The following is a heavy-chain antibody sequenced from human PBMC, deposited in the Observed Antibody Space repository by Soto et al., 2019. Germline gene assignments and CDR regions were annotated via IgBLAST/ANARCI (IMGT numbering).Heavy chain of an antibody. CDR3: ARGGCSGGSCQDRDWFDP. V-gene: IGHV3-13*01. J-gene: IGHJ5*02. CDR2: IGTAGDT. Sequence: GGSLRLSCAASGFTFSSYDMHWVRQATGKGLEWVSAIGTAGDTYYPGSVKGRFTISRENAKNSLYLQMNSLRAGDTAVYYCARGGCSGGSCQDRDWFDPWGQGTLVTVSS. CDR1: GFTFSSYD. D-gene: IGHD2-15*01.